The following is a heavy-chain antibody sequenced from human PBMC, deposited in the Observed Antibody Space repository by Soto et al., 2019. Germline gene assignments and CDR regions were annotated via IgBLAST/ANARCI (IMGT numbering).Heavy chain of an antibody. CDR3: ARVASHCSGGSCYSQYYYYYGMDV. CDR1: GFTFSDYY. V-gene: IGHV3-11*01. Sequence: GGSLRLSCAASGFTFSDYYMSWIRQAPGKGLEWVSYISSSGSTIYYADSVKGRFTISRDNAKNSLYLQMNSLRAEDTAVYYCARVASHCSGGSCYSQYYYYYGMDVWGQGTTVTVS. CDR2: ISSSGSTI. D-gene: IGHD2-15*01. J-gene: IGHJ6*02.